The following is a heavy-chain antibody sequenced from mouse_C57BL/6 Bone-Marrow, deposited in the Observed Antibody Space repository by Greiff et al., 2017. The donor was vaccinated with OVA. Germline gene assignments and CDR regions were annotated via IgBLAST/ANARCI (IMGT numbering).Heavy chain of an antibody. Sequence: DVKLVESGGGLVKPGGSLKLSCAASGFTFSDYGMHWVRQAPEKGLEWVAYISSGSSTIYYADTVKGRFTISRDNAKNTLFLQMTSLRSEDTAMYYCARRRRGRGYFDVWGTGTTVTVSS. CDR1: GFTFSDYG. V-gene: IGHV5-17*01. CDR3: ARRRRGRGYFDV. J-gene: IGHJ1*03. CDR2: ISSGSSTI.